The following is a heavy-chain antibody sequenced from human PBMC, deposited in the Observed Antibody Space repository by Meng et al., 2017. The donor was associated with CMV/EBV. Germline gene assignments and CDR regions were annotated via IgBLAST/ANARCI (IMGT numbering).Heavy chain of an antibody. V-gene: IGHV1-18*01. Sequence: QVQLVQSGPEVKKPGASVKVSCKASGYTFNTFGISWMRQAPGQGLEWMGWISGYNGVTNYAPKMQGKVTMTTDPSTSTAYLELRSLRSDDTAVYFCARDASFYYDSTGYHSAYWGQGTLVTVSS. CDR3: ARDASFYYDSTGYHSAY. CDR1: GYTFNTFG. CDR2: ISGYNGVT. J-gene: IGHJ4*02. D-gene: IGHD3-22*01.